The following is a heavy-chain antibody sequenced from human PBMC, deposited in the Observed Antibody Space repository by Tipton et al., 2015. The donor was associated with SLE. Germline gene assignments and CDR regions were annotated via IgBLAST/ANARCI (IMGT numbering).Heavy chain of an antibody. J-gene: IGHJ4*02. CDR1: GYSISSGYY. Sequence: TLSLTCAVSGYSISSGYYWGWIRQPPGKGLEWIGSMYHSGSTYYNPSLKSRVTISVDTSKNQFSLKRSSVTAADTAVYYCARLDLGFIAVHWGQGTLVTVSS. CDR3: ARLDLGFIAVH. V-gene: IGHV4-38-2*01. CDR2: MYHSGST. D-gene: IGHD6-19*01.